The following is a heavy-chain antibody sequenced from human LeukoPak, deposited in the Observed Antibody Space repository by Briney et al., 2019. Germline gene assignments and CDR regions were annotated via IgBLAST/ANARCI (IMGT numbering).Heavy chain of an antibody. V-gene: IGHV5-51*01. CDR3: ARRRSHDYSNYAQYYFDY. CDR1: GYSFTNYW. D-gene: IGHD4-11*01. J-gene: IGHJ4*02. Sequence: GESLKISCKASGYSFTNYWIGWVRQMPGKGLEWMGIIYPGDSDTRYSPSFQGQVTISADKSISTAYLQWSSLKASDTAMYYCARRRSHDYSNYAQYYFDYWGQGTLVTVSS. CDR2: IYPGDSDT.